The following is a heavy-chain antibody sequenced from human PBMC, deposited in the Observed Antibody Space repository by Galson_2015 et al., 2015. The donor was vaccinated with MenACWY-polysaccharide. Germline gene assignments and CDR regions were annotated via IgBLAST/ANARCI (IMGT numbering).Heavy chain of an antibody. D-gene: IGHD5-18*01. CDR2: ISGSGGST. Sequence: SLRLSCAASGFTFSSYAMSWVRQAPGKGLEWVSAISGSGGSTYYADSVKGRFTISRDNSKNTLYLQMNSLRAEDTAVYYCAKDLGVWEVVYIYGCWFDPWGQGTLFTVSS. J-gene: IGHJ5*02. CDR1: GFTFSSYA. V-gene: IGHV3-23*01. CDR3: AKDLGVWEVVYIYGCWFDP.